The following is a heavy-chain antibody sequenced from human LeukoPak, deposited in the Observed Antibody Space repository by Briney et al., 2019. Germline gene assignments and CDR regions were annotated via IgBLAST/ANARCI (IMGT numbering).Heavy chain of an antibody. CDR2: ISGSGGST. V-gene: IGHV3-23*01. J-gene: IGHJ4*02. Sequence: PGGSLRLSCAASGFTFSSYAMSWVRQAPGKGLEWVSAISGSGGSTYYADSVKGRFTISRDNSKNTLHLQMNSLRAEDTAVYYCAKDISTRWYSSTPLPGDYWGQGTLVTVSS. CDR1: GFTFSSYA. D-gene: IGHD6-13*01. CDR3: AKDISTRWYSSTPLPGDY.